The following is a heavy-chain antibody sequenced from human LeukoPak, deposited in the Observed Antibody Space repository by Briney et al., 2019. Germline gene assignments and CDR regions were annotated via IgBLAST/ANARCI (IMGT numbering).Heavy chain of an antibody. Sequence: GGSLRLSCAASGFTFSSYSMNWVRQAPGKGLEWVSSISSSSYIYYADSVKGRFTISRDNAKNSLYLQMNSLRAEDTAVYYCARDLGSGWYWFDYWGQGTLVTVSS. CDR2: ISSSSYI. CDR1: GFTFSSYS. D-gene: IGHD6-19*01. V-gene: IGHV3-21*01. J-gene: IGHJ4*02. CDR3: ARDLGSGWYWFDY.